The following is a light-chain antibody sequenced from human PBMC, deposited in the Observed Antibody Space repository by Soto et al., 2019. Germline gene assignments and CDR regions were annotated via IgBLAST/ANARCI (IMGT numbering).Light chain of an antibody. V-gene: IGLV2-8*01. CDR2: EVS. Sequence: QSVLTQPPSASGSPGQSVTISCTGTSSDVGDYNYVSWYQHHPGKAPKLMIYEVSKRPSGVPDRFSGSKSGNTASLTVSGLQADDEADYYCSSYEGSNNFVVFGGGTKLTVL. CDR1: SSDVGDYNY. J-gene: IGLJ2*01. CDR3: SSYEGSNNFVV.